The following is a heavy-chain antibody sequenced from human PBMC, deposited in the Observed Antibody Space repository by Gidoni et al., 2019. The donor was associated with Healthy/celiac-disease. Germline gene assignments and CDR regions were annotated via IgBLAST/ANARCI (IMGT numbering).Heavy chain of an antibody. Sequence: EVQLVETGGGLIQPGGSLRLSCAASGFTVSGNYMSWVRQAPGKGLEWVSVIYSGGSTYYADSVKGRFTISRDNSKNTLYLQMNSLRAEDTAVYYCATAYCGGDCYLPDYYYGMDVWGQGTTVTVSS. CDR2: IYSGGST. D-gene: IGHD2-21*02. J-gene: IGHJ6*02. CDR1: GFTVSGNY. V-gene: IGHV3-53*02. CDR3: ATAYCGGDCYLPDYYYGMDV.